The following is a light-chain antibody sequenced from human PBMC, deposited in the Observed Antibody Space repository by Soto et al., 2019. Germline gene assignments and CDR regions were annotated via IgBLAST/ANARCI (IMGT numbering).Light chain of an antibody. Sequence: EIVLTQSPGTLSLSPGEGATLSCRASQSVSSSYIAWYQQRPGQTPSLLIYGASTRATGIPDRFSGSGSGTHFTLTISRLEPGDFAVYYCQQYGSSYTFGQGTKLEIK. CDR2: GAS. CDR1: QSVSSSY. CDR3: QQYGSSYT. J-gene: IGKJ2*01. V-gene: IGKV3-20*01.